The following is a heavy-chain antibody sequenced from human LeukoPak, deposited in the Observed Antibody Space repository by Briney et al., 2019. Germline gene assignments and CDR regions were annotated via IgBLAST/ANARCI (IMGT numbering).Heavy chain of an antibody. D-gene: IGHD3-3*01. CDR2: IIPIFGTA. CDR1: GGTVSSYA. J-gene: IGHJ3*02. Sequence: GASVKVSCKASGGTVSSYAISWVRQAPGQGLEWMGGIIPIFGTANYAQKFQGRVTTTADESTSTAYMELSSLRSEDTAVYYCARELLRFYGFDIWGQGTMVTVSS. V-gene: IGHV1-69*01. CDR3: ARELLRFYGFDI.